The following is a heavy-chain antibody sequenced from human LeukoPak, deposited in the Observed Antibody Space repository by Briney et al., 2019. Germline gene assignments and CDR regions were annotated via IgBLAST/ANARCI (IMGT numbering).Heavy chain of an antibody. V-gene: IGHV3-66*02. CDR3: ARRAYGGKPPADY. J-gene: IGHJ4*02. CDR2: IYSGGST. CDR1: GFTVSSNY. D-gene: IGHD4-23*01. Sequence: LAGGSLRLSCAASGFTVSSNYMSWVRQAPGRGLEWVSVIYSGGSTYDADSVKGRFTISRDNSKNTLYLQMNSLRAEDTAVYYCARRAYGGKPPADYWGQGTLVTVSS.